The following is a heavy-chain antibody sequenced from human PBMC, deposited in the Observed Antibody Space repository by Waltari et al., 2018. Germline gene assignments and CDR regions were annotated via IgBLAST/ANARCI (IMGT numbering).Heavy chain of an antibody. V-gene: IGHV4-38-2*01. J-gene: IGHJ4*02. CDR2: IHHSGST. Sequence: QVQLQESGPGLVKPSETLSLTCAVSGYSISTDYYWVWIRQPPGKGLGWIGNIHHSGSTYYNPSLKSRVSISLDTSKNQFSLELSSLTADDTAVYYCARGQGYWGQGTLVTVSS. CDR3: ARGQGY. CDR1: GYSISTDYY.